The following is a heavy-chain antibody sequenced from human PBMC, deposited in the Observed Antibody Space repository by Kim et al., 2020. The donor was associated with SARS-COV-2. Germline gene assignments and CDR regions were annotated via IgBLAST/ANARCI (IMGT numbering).Heavy chain of an antibody. CDR3: AREEYSCSGGSCYLDS. Sequence: ASVKVSCKASGYRFNTYAMNWVRQAPGQGLEWMGWINTETGHPSYAQGFTGRFVFSVDKSVSTAYLQISSLRPEDSAVYYCAREEYSCSGGSCYLDSWGQ. D-gene: IGHD2-15*01. V-gene: IGHV7-4-1*02. CDR2: INTETGHP. CDR1: GYRFNTYA. J-gene: IGHJ4*02.